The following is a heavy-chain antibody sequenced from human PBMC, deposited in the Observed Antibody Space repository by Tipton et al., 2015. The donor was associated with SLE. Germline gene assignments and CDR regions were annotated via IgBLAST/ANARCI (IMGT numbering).Heavy chain of an antibody. D-gene: IGHD6-19*01. J-gene: IGHJ2*01. CDR1: GGSISSYY. Sequence: TLSLTCTVSGGSISSYYWSWIRQPAGKGLEWIGYIYTSGSTNYNPSLKSRVTISVDTSKNQFSLKLSSVTAADTAVYYCARDRRSYSSGWFLNWYFDLWGRGTLVTVSS. CDR3: ARDRRSYSSGWFLNWYFDL. CDR2: IYTSGST. V-gene: IGHV4-4*09.